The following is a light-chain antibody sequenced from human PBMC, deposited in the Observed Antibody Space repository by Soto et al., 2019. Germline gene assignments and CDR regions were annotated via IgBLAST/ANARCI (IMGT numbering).Light chain of an antibody. CDR3: SSHTSVNNRV. J-gene: IGLJ1*01. Sequence: QSVLTQPASVSGSPGQSIAISCTGTSSDVGTYDYVSWYQQYPDKAPKLIIYEVTQRPSGVSNRFSGSNSGNTASLTISGLQAEEEADYYCSSHTSVNNRVLGTGTKVTVL. V-gene: IGLV2-14*01. CDR2: EVT. CDR1: SSDVGTYDY.